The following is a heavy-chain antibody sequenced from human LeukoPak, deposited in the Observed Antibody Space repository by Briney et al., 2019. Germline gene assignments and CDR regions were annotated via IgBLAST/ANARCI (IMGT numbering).Heavy chain of an antibody. CDR1: GGTFSSYA. J-gene: IGHJ4*02. CDR2: IIPILGIA. CDR3: ARDRGSSWQREPSDY. V-gene: IGHV1-69*04. D-gene: IGHD6-13*01. Sequence: SVKVSCKASGGTFSSYAISWVRQAPGQGLEWMGRIIPILGIANYAQKFQGRVTITADKSTSTAYMELSSLRSEDTAVYYCARDRGSSWQREPSDYWGQGTLVTVSS.